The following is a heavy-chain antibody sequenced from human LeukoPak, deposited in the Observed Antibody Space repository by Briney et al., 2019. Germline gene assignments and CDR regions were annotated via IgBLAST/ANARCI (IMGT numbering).Heavy chain of an antibody. V-gene: IGHV3-66*01. Sequence: GGSLRLSCAASGFTVSSNYMSWVRQAPGKGLEWVSVIYSGGSTYYADSVKGRFTISRDNSKNTLYLQMNSLRPEDTAVYYCAKDRISMVRSSDIDNWGQGTLVTVSS. J-gene: IGHJ4*02. CDR1: GFTVSSNY. CDR3: AKDRISMVRSSDIDN. D-gene: IGHD3-10*01. CDR2: IYSGGST.